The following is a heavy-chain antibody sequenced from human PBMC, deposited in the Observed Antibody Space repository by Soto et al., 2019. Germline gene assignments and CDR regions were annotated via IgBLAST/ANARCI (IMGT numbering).Heavy chain of an antibody. CDR3: AKGPRGELAEDNYYYYGMDV. J-gene: IGHJ6*02. Sequence: QPGGSLRLSCAASGFTFSSYGMHWVRQAPGKGLEWVAVISYDGSNKYYADSVKGRFTISRDNSKNTLYLQMNSLRAEDTAVYYCAKGPRGELAEDNYYYYGMDVWGQGTTVTVSS. V-gene: IGHV3-30*18. CDR1: GFTFSSYG. CDR2: ISYDGSNK. D-gene: IGHD1-26*01.